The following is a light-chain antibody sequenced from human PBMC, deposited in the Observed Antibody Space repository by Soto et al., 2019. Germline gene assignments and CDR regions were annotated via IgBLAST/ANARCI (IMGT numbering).Light chain of an antibody. J-gene: IGLJ2*01. CDR3: SSYAGSNSVV. Sequence: QSVLTQPPSASGSPGQSVTISCTGTSSDVGGYNYVSWYQQHPGKAPKLMIYEVSKQPSGVPDRFSGSKSGNTASLTVSGLQAEDEADYYCSSYAGSNSVVFGGGTQLTVL. CDR2: EVS. V-gene: IGLV2-8*01. CDR1: SSDVGGYNY.